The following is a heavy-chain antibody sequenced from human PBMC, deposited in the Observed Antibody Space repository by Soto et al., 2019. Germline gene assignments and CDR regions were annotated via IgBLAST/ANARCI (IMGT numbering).Heavy chain of an antibody. CDR3: AKDQEGSFWFDP. Sequence: GGSLRLSCAASGFTFDDYAMHWVRQAPGKGLEWVSGISWNSGSIGYADSVKGRFTISRDNAKNSLYLQMNSLRAEDTALYYCAKDQEGSFWFDPWGQGTLVTVSS. V-gene: IGHV3-9*01. J-gene: IGHJ5*02. CDR2: ISWNSGSI. D-gene: IGHD6-6*01. CDR1: GFTFDDYA.